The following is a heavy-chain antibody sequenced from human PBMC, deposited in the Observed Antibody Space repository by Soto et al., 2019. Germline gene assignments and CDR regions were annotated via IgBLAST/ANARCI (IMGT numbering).Heavy chain of an antibody. CDR2: ISGSSGTT. CDR3: AKCSGGTCYAPFDY. J-gene: IGHJ4*02. CDR1: GFTFNHYW. D-gene: IGHD2-15*01. Sequence: PGGSLRLSCAASGFTFNHYWMHWVRQPPGKGLVWVSAISGSSGTTYYAVSVRGRFTISRDSSKNTLYLQMNSLRAEDTAVYYCAKCSGGTCYAPFDYWGQGTLVTVSS. V-gene: IGHV3-23*01.